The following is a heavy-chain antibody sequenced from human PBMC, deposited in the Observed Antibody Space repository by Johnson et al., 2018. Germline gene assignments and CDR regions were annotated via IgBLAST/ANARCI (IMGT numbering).Heavy chain of an antibody. Sequence: QVQLVESGGGVVQXGRSLRLSCAASGFTFSSYAMHWVRKAPGKGLEWVAVISYDGSNKYYADSVKGRFTISRDNSKNTLYLQMNRLRAEDTAVYTWARGQGAYEGGMNLFQHWGQGTLVTVSS. CDR2: ISYDGSNK. J-gene: IGHJ1*01. D-gene: IGHD1-26*01. V-gene: IGHV3-30-3*01. CDR3: ARGQGAYEGGMNLFQH. CDR1: GFTFSSYA.